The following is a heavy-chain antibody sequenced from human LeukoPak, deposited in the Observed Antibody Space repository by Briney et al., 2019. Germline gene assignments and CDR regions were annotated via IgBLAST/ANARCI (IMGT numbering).Heavy chain of an antibody. D-gene: IGHD2-2*01. Sequence: TSKTLSLSCTVTGSSMSNFYWTWIRQPPGKGLEWIANIYYSGSTNYNPSLKSRVTMSIDTSKNQFSLKLRSVTAADTAVYYCARSLYCSSVNCPTQTWFDPWGQGTLVSVSS. J-gene: IGHJ5*02. CDR2: IYYSGST. V-gene: IGHV4-59*08. CDR3: ARSLYCSSVNCPTQTWFDP. CDR1: GSSMSNFY.